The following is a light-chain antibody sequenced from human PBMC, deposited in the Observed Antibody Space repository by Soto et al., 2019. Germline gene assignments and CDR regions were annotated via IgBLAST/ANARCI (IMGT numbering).Light chain of an antibody. CDR3: GSYSSASPSYV. Sequence: QSVLTQPASVSGSPGQSITISCTGTSSDVGGYDYVSWYQQHPGKAPKVMIYEVTNRPSGVSNRFSASKSGNTASLTISGLQAEDEADYYCGSYSSASPSYVLGTGTKVTVL. CDR1: SSDVGGYDY. J-gene: IGLJ1*01. V-gene: IGLV2-14*01. CDR2: EVT.